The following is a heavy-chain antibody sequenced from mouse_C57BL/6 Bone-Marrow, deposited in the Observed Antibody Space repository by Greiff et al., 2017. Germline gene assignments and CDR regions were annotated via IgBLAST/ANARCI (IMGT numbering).Heavy chain of an antibody. Sequence: VQLQQPGAELVRPGSSVKLSCKASGYTFTSYWMDWVKQRPGQGLAWIGNIYPSDSETHYNQKFKDKATLTVDKSSSTAYMQLSSLTSEDAAVYYCAIYYDYDGGSAYWGQGTLVTVAA. CDR3: AIYYDYDGGSAY. CDR2: IYPSDSET. J-gene: IGHJ3*01. V-gene: IGHV1-61*01. CDR1: GYTFTSYW. D-gene: IGHD2-4*01.